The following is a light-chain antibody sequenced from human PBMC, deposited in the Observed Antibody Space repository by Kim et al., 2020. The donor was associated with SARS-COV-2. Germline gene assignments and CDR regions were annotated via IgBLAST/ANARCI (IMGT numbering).Light chain of an antibody. CDR1: QSLLHSNGYNY. J-gene: IGKJ4*01. CDR2: LGS. CDR3: MQALQTPLT. Sequence: DIVMTQSTLSLPVTPGEPASISCRSSQSLLHSNGYNYLDWYLQKAGQSPQLLIYLGSNRASWVPDRFSGSGSGTEFTLKISRVEAEDVGVYFCMQALQTPLTFGGGTKVDIK. V-gene: IGKV2-28*01.